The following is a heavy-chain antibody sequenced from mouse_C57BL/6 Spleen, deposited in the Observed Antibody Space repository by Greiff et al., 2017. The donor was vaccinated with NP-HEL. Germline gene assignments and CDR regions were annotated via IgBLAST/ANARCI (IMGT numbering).Heavy chain of an antibody. V-gene: IGHV5-16*01. CDR3: ARDPYAYAMDY. D-gene: IGHD6-5*01. CDR2: INYDGSST. J-gene: IGHJ4*01. Sequence: EVKLVESEGGLVQPGSSMKLSCTASGFTFSDYYMAWVRQVPEKGLEWVANINYDGSSTYYLDSLKSRFIISRDNAKNILYLQMSSLKSEDTATYYCARDPYAYAMDYWGQGTSVTVSS. CDR1: GFTFSDYY.